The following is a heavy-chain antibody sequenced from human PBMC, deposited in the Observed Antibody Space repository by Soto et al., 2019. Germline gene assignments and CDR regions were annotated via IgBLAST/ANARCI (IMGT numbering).Heavy chain of an antibody. Sequence: EVQLVESGGGLVEPGGSLRLSCAASGITFSNVWMNWVRKAPGKGLEYIGRIRSKTDGGTTEYAAPVEGRFTVSRDDSKNTLYLQMSGLKTEDTAVYYCTTTRPGTNVFDNWGQGTLVTVSS. D-gene: IGHD6-13*01. CDR1: GITFSNVW. V-gene: IGHV3-15*01. CDR2: IRSKTDGGTT. CDR3: TTTRPGTNVFDN. J-gene: IGHJ3*02.